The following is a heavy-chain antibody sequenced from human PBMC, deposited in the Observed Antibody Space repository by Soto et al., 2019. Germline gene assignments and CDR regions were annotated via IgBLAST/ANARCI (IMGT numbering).Heavy chain of an antibody. Sequence: GGSLRLSCAASGFTFSSYAMSWVRQAPGKGLEWVSAISGSGGSTYYADSVKGRFTISRDNSKNTLYLQMNSLRAEDTAVYYCAKDGSSSWRVRANWFDPWGQGTLVTVSS. J-gene: IGHJ5*02. D-gene: IGHD6-13*01. CDR1: GFTFSSYA. V-gene: IGHV3-23*01. CDR3: AKDGSSSWRVRANWFDP. CDR2: ISGSGGST.